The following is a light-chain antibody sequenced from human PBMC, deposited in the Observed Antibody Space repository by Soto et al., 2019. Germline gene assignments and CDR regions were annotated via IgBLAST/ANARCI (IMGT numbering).Light chain of an antibody. CDR1: QSISTW. Sequence: DIQMTQSPSTLSASVGDRVAITCRASQSISTWLAWYQQKPGKAPKPLIYKASSLESGVPSRFSGSGSGTEFTLIISSLQPDDFATYYCQQYKSVSLLTFGGGTKVDIK. V-gene: IGKV1-5*03. CDR2: KAS. J-gene: IGKJ4*01. CDR3: QQYKSVSLLT.